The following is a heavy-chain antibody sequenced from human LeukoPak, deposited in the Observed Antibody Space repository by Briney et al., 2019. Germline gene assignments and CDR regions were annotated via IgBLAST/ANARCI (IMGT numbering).Heavy chain of an antibody. CDR3: ARGDRRHYYGSGSSD. V-gene: IGHV1-2*02. CDR1: GYTFTGYY. CDR2: INPNSGGT. D-gene: IGHD3-10*01. Sequence: ASVKFSCKASGYTFTGYYMHWVRQAPGQGLEWMGWINPNSGGTNYAQKFQGRVTMTRDTSISTAYMELSRLRSDDTAVYYCARGDRRHYYGSGSSDWGQGTLVTVSS. J-gene: IGHJ4*02.